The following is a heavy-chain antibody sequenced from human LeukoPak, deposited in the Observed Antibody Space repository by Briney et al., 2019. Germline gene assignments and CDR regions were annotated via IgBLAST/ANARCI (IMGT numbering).Heavy chain of an antibody. CDR2: ISGSGGST. D-gene: IGHD6-19*01. CDR3: ARLQWLVAPSFQH. V-gene: IGHV3-23*01. Sequence: GGTLRLSCAASGFTFSSYGMSWVRQAPGKGLEWVSAISGSGGSTYYADSVKGRFTISRDNSKNTLYLQMNSLRAEDTAVYYCARLQWLVAPSFQHWGQGTLVTVSS. CDR1: GFTFSSYG. J-gene: IGHJ1*01.